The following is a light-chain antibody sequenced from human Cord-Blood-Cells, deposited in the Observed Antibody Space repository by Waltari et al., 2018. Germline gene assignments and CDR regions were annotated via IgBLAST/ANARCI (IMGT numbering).Light chain of an antibody. Sequence: TQPASVSGSPGQSITISCTGTSRDVGSYNLVSWYQQHPGKAPKLMIYEGSKRPSRVSNRFSASKSGNTASRTISGLQAEDEADYCCCSYAGSSTGVFCGGTKLTVL. CDR2: EGS. CDR1: SRDVGSYNL. J-gene: IGLJ3*02. CDR3: CSYAGSSTGV. V-gene: IGLV2-23*01.